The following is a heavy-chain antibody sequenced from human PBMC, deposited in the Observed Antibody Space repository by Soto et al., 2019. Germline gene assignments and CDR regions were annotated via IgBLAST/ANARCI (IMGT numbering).Heavy chain of an antibody. J-gene: IGHJ4*02. CDR2: ISTNINYI. Sequence: GGSLRLSCAASGFTLTTYSMNWVRQAPGKGLQWVSSISTNINYIYYADSVKGRFTISRDNAKNFLYLQMNSLRAEDTAVYYCARGTAAYYGSSGFFDYWGQGALVTVSS. D-gene: IGHD3-22*01. CDR1: GFTLTTYS. CDR3: ARGTAAYYGSSGFFDY. V-gene: IGHV3-21*06.